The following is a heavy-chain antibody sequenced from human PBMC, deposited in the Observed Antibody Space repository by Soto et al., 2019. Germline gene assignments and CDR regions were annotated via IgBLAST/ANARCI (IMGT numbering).Heavy chain of an antibody. CDR3: AKDPMVVVPPRLFDY. Sequence: EVQLLESGGGLVQPGGSLRLSCAASGFTFSSYAMSWVRQAPGKGLEWVAAISGSGGSTYYTDSVKGRFTISRDNSKNTLYLQKTSLRAEDRAVYYCAKDPMVVVPPRLFDYWGQGTLVTVSS. J-gene: IGHJ4*02. CDR2: ISGSGGST. D-gene: IGHD3-22*01. V-gene: IGHV3-23*01. CDR1: GFTFSSYA.